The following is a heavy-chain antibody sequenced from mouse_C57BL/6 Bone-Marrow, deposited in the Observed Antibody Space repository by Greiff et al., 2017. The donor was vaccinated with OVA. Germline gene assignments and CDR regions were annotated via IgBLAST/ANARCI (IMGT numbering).Heavy chain of an antibody. CDR2: IYPRSGNT. CDR3: ARSSHYYYGSSYSGYFDV. Sequence: VKLMESGAELARPGASVKLSCKASGYTFTSYGISWVKQRTGQGLEWIGEIYPRSGNTYYNEKFKGKATLTADKSSSTAYMELRSLTSEDSAVYFCARSSHYYYGSSYSGYFDVWGTGTTVTVSS. D-gene: IGHD1-1*01. V-gene: IGHV1-81*01. CDR1: GYTFTSYG. J-gene: IGHJ1*03.